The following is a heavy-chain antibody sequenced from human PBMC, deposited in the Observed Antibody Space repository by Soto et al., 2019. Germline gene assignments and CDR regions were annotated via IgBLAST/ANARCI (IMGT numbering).Heavy chain of an antibody. CDR2: ISAYSGNI. CDR1: GYTFTSYG. Sequence: QVQLVQSGADVKKPGASVKVSCKTSGYTFTSYGTSWVRQVPGQGLEWMGWISAYSGNINYAQKFQDRVTMTTDTSTSTGYMELRSLRPDETAVYYCGRGCSGATCSFNYWGQGTLVTVSS. D-gene: IGHD2-15*01. V-gene: IGHV1-18*01. J-gene: IGHJ4*02. CDR3: GRGCSGATCSFNY.